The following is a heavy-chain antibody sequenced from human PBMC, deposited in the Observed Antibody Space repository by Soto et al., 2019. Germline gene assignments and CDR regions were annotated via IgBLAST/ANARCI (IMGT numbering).Heavy chain of an antibody. Sequence: QVQLVQSGAEVKKPGASVKVSCKASDKTFLSYRISWVRQGPGQGLEWMGWISPYNGNTNYAQKLQGRVTMTTDTSTSTAYMELRSLRSDDTAVYYCATQIDTVMVFRDWGQGTLVTVPS. CDR1: DKTFLSYR. D-gene: IGHD5-18*01. J-gene: IGHJ4*02. CDR3: ATQIDTVMVFRD. V-gene: IGHV1-18*01. CDR2: ISPYNGNT.